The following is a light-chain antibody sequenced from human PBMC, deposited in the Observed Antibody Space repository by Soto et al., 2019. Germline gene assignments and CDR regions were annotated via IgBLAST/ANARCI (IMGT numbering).Light chain of an antibody. CDR3: QQYGNSPIT. V-gene: IGKV3-20*01. J-gene: IGKJ5*01. Sequence: EVGLTQSPGTLSLSRGERATLSCRASERIYSAYLGWYQQKPGQAPRLLIYGTSSRATGIPDRFSGSGSGKDFTRTISRLEPEDFAVYYCQQYGNSPITFGQGTRLEIK. CDR2: GTS. CDR1: ERIYSAY.